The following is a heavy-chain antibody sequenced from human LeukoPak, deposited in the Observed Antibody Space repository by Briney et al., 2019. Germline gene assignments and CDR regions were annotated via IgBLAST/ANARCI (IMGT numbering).Heavy chain of an antibody. V-gene: IGHV3-33*01. Sequence: GALRLSCAASGFTFSSYGMHWVRQAPGKGLEWVAVIWYGGSNKYYADSVKGRFTISRDNSKNTLYLQMNSLRAEDTAVYYCARDYLPRRGNWFDPWGQGTLVTVSS. CDR1: GFTFSSYG. J-gene: IGHJ5*02. D-gene: IGHD3-10*01. CDR2: IWYGGSNK. CDR3: ARDYLPRRGNWFDP.